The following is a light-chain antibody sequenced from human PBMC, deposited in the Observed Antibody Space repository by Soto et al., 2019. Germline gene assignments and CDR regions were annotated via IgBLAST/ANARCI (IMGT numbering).Light chain of an antibody. Sequence: QSVLTQPPSASGTPGQRVTISCSGSRSNIGSNFVNWYQQLPGTAPKLLIHNSDQRPSGVPDRFSGSKSDTSASLAISGLQSDDEADYYCSAWDDDLSGRIFGGGTQLTVL. CDR2: NSD. CDR3: SAWDDDLSGRI. J-gene: IGLJ7*01. V-gene: IGLV1-44*01. CDR1: RSNIGSNF.